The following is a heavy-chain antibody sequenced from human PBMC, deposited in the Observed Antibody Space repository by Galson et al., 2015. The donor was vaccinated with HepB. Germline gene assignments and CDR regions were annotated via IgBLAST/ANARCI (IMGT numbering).Heavy chain of an antibody. Sequence: SLRLSCAASGFTFSSYAMSWVRQAPGKGLEWVSSVSTGGGATYYADSVKGRFTISRDNSKNTLYLQMSSLRAEDTAIYFCAKTASGKQHLDYWGQGTLVTVSS. V-gene: IGHV3-23*01. CDR2: VSTGGGAT. D-gene: IGHD6-13*01. CDR1: GFTFSSYA. CDR3: AKTASGKQHLDY. J-gene: IGHJ4*02.